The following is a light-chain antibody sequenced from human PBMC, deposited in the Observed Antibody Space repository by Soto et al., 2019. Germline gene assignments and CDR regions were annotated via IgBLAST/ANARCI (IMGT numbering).Light chain of an antibody. V-gene: IGKV1-33*01. CDR2: DSL. J-gene: IGKJ5*01. CDR1: QDIGDS. Sequence: DIQMTQSPSSLSASVRARVTISCQASQDIGDSLNWYQQKEGRTPKLLIYDSLHLEPGVPSRFSGSRSGTRFSLTISSMQPEDVATYFCQQYGSLPITFGQGTQL. CDR3: QQYGSLPIT.